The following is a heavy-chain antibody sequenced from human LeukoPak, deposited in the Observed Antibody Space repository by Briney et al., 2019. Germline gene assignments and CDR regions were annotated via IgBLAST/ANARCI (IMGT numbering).Heavy chain of an antibody. Sequence: SGTLSLTCAVSGGTIDSNHWWNWVRQSPDKGLEWIGEISHSGSANYNPSLKSRVTISVDKSKSQFSLKLSSVTAADTAVYYCASWGSLGGYFQHWGQGTLVTVSS. V-gene: IGHV4-4*02. CDR1: GGTIDSNHW. CDR2: ISHSGSA. CDR3: ASWGSLGGYFQH. D-gene: IGHD3-10*01. J-gene: IGHJ1*01.